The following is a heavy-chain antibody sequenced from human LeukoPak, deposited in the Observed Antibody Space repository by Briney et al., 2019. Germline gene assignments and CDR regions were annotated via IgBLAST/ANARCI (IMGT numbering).Heavy chain of an antibody. J-gene: IGHJ4*02. CDR3: AKERGIVVVPAAIRGYFDY. CDR2: XRYDGSNK. CDR1: GFTFSXXX. D-gene: IGHD2-2*01. V-gene: IGHV3-30*02. Sequence: XASGFTFSXXXXSWVRXAPGXXXEXXXXXRYDGSNKYYADSVKGRFTISRDNSKNTLYLQMNSLRAEDTAVYYCAKERGIVVVPAAIRGYFDYWGQGTLVTVSS.